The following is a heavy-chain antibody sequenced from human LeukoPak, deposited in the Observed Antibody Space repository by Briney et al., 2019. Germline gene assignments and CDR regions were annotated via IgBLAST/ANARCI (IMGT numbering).Heavy chain of an antibody. J-gene: IGHJ4*02. D-gene: IGHD4-17*01. CDR1: GFTFSSYG. V-gene: IGHV3-30*18. CDR3: AKDTTVTTLCPDY. CDR2: ISYDGSNK. Sequence: GGSLRLSCAASGFTFSSYGMHWVRQAPGKGLGWVAVISYDGSNKYYADSVKGRFTISRDNSKNTLYLQMNSLRAEDTAVYYCAKDTTVTTLCPDYWGQGTLVTVSS.